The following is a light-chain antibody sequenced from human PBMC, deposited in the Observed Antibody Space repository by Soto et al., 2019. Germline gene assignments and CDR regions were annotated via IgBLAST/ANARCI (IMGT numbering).Light chain of an antibody. CDR3: AAWDDTLNGQV. J-gene: IGLJ3*02. Sequence: QSVPTQPPSASGTPGQRVSISCSGSRSNIGRNYVYWYQQLPGTAPKLLIQRNNERPSGVPDRFSGSKSGTSVSLAISGLRSEDEATYYCAAWDDTLNGQVFGGGTKVTVL. CDR1: RSNIGRNY. V-gene: IGLV1-47*01. CDR2: RNN.